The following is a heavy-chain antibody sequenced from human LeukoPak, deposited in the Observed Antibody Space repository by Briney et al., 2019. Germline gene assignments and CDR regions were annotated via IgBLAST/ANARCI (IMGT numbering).Heavy chain of an antibody. CDR3: ARGGGPGTGVYFDY. Sequence: SVKVSCKASGGTFSSYAISWVRQAPGQGLEWMGGIIPIFGTANYAQKFQGRVTITTDESTSTAYMELSSLRSEDTAVYYCARGGGPGTGVYFDYWGQGTLVTVSS. J-gene: IGHJ4*02. CDR1: GGTFSSYA. V-gene: IGHV1-69*05. CDR2: IIPIFGTA. D-gene: IGHD1-14*01.